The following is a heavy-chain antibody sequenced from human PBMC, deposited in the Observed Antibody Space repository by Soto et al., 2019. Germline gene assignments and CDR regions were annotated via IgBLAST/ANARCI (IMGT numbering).Heavy chain of an antibody. CDR1: GGTFSSYS. D-gene: IGHD3-16*01. CDR2: ITPIFGTV. V-gene: IGHV1-69*06. J-gene: IGHJ5*02. Sequence: GASVEVSCRASGGTFSSYSFSWVRQAPGQGLEWMGGITPIFGTVHYAQNFRGRVTITADKSTSIVHMELSSLRSEDTAVFYCAREGDTREGRGVFFSWGQGTLVTVSS. CDR3: AREGDTREGRGVFFS.